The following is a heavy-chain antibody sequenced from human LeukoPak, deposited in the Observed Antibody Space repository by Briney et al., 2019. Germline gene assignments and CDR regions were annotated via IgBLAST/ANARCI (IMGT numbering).Heavy chain of an antibody. CDR2: IYNSGST. D-gene: IGHD2-8*01. CDR1: GGSVSSHY. CDR3: AGSHGVDGVFDI. Sequence: KPSETLSLTCTVSGGSVSSHYWSWIRPPPGKGLEWIGSIYNSGSTYYNPSLKSRVTISVDTSKNQFSLKLSSVTAADTAVYYCAGSHGVDGVFDIWGQGTMATVSS. J-gene: IGHJ3*02. V-gene: IGHV4-59*05.